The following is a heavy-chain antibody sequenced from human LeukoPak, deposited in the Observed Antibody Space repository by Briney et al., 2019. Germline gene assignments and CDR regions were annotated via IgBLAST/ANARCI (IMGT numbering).Heavy chain of an antibody. CDR1: GFTFSSYA. D-gene: IGHD3-22*01. CDR3: AKVKVVGYSTFDY. Sequence: PGGSLRLSCAASGFTFSSYAMSWVRQAPGKGLEWFSAISGSGGSTYYADSVKGRFTISRDNSKNTLYLQMNSLRAEDTAVYYCAKVKVVGYSTFDYWGQGTLVTVSP. V-gene: IGHV3-23*01. J-gene: IGHJ4*02. CDR2: ISGSGGST.